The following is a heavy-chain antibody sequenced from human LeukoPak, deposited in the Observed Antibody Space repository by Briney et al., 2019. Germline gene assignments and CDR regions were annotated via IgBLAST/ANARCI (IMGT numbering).Heavy chain of an antibody. CDR3: AREDSSGYDY. CDR2: INPNSGGT. J-gene: IGHJ4*02. Sequence: ASVKVSCKASGYTFTDYYIHWVRQVPGQGLEWMGWINPNSGGTNYAQNFQGRVTMTRDTSISTAYMEVSRLRSDDTAVYYCAREDSSGYDYWGQGTLVTVSS. V-gene: IGHV1-2*02. D-gene: IGHD3-22*01. CDR1: GYTFTDYY.